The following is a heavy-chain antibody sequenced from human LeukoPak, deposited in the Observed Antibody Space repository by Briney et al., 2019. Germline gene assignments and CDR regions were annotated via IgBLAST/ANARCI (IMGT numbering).Heavy chain of an antibody. CDR3: ARELSSSWYDWFDP. V-gene: IGHV3-48*01. Sequence: GGSLRLSCAASGFTFSSYSMNWVRQAPGKGLEWVSYISSSSSTIYYADSVKGRFTISRDNAKNSLYLQMNSLRAEDTAVYYCARELSSSWYDWFDPWGQGTLVTVSS. CDR1: GFTFSSYS. D-gene: IGHD6-13*01. CDR2: ISSSSSTI. J-gene: IGHJ5*02.